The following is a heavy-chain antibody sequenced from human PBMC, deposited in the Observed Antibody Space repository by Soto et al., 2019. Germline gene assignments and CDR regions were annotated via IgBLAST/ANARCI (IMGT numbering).Heavy chain of an antibody. CDR3: ARAVDTAMARVDY. D-gene: IGHD5-18*01. V-gene: IGHV1-69*13. CDR2: IIPSFGTA. J-gene: IGHJ4*02. CDR1: GGTFGSYP. Sequence: ASVKVSCKASGGTFGSYPISWVRQAPGQGLEWMGGIIPSFGTANYAQKFQGRVTITADESTSTAYMELSSLRSEDTAVYYCARAVDTAMARVDYWGQGTLVTVSS.